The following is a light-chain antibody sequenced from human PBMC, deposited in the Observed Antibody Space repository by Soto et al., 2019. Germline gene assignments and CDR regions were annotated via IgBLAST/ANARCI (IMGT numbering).Light chain of an antibody. CDR2: GAS. J-gene: IGKJ1*01. CDR3: QQYNNWPWT. V-gene: IGKV3-15*01. CDR1: QSVGTN. Sequence: EIVMTQSPATLSMSPGERATLSCRASQSVGTNLAWFQQKPGQAPRLLIYGASTWASGIPVRFSGSGSGTDFTLTISSLQSEDFAVYYCQQYNNWPWTFGQGTKVDIK.